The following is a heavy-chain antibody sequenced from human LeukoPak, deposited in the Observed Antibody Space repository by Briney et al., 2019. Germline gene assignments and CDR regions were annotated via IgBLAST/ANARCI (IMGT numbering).Heavy chain of an antibody. CDR2: IYYSGST. V-gene: IGHV4-59*01. Sequence: SETLSLTCTVSGGSISSYYWSWIRQPPGKGLEWIGYIYYSGSTNYNPSLKSRVTISVDTSKNQFSLKLSSVTAADTAVYYCARDITRPGAFDIWGQGTMVTVSS. J-gene: IGHJ3*02. CDR1: GGSISSYY. CDR3: ARDITRPGAFDI.